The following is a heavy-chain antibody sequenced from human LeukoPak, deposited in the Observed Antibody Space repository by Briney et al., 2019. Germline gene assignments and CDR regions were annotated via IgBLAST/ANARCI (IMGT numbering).Heavy chain of an antibody. V-gene: IGHV4-34*01. J-gene: IGHJ6*03. CDR3: ARGSGSSNSLYYYYMDV. D-gene: IGHD4-23*01. CDR1: GGSFSGYY. CDR2: INHSGST. Sequence: SETLSLTCAVYGGSFSGYYWSWIRQPPGKGLEWIGEINHSGSTNYNPSLKSRVTISVDTSKNQFSLKLGSVTAADTAVYYCARGSGSSNSLYYYYMDVWGKGTTVTVS.